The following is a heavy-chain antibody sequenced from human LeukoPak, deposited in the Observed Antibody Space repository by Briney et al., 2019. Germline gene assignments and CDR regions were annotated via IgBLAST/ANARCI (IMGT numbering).Heavy chain of an antibody. Sequence: GGSLRLSCAASGFPFSAYEMNWVRQAPGKGLEWVSGISGSGTNTYYADSVKGRFTISRDNSKTTLYMQMNSLRAEDTAVYYCAKGDKPVIAMVKFDYWGQGTLVTVSS. D-gene: IGHD5-18*01. CDR3: AKGDKPVIAMVKFDY. CDR2: ISGSGTNT. V-gene: IGHV3-23*01. J-gene: IGHJ4*02. CDR1: GFPFSAYE.